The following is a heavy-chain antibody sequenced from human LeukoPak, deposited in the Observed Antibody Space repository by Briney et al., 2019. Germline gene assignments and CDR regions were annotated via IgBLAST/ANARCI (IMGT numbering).Heavy chain of an antibody. CDR3: AKDPGASVSGFHMDV. CDR1: GFTFRNFG. V-gene: IGHV3-30*02. Sequence: SGGSLRLSCAAYGFTFRNFGMHWVRPATGKGLEWVSFIWSDGNNRFYAASVKGRFTISRDNSKSILYLQMDSLRPEDTAVYYCAKDPGASVSGFHMDVWGKGTTVIVSS. J-gene: IGHJ6*03. D-gene: IGHD2-8*02. CDR2: IWSDGNNR.